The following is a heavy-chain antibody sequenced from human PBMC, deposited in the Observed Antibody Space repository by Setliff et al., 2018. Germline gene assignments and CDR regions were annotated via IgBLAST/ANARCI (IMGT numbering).Heavy chain of an antibody. CDR2: IYPGDSDT. J-gene: IGHJ3*01. D-gene: IGHD2-2*01. V-gene: IGHV5-51*01. CDR3: TRHEDRNKCTSSSCYRENDAFDV. CDR1: GYIFTNYW. Sequence: PGESLKISCKASGYIFTNYWIGWVRQMPGKGLEWMGVIYPGDSDTRYSPSFQGQVTISADKSINTAYLQWSSLKASDTAIYYCTRHEDRNKCTSSSCYRENDAFDVWGQGTPVTVSS.